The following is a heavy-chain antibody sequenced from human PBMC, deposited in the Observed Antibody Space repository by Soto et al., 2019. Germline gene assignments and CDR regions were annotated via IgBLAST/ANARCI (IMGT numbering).Heavy chain of an antibody. CDR2: INPSGGST. V-gene: IGHV1-46*01. Sequence: QVQLVQSGAEVKKPGASVKVSCKASGYTFTRFYMHWVQQAPGQGLEWMGLINPSGGSTSYAQNFQGRVTMTRDTSTSTVYMELSSLRSEDTAVYYCARESMSAREVDPYWGQGTLVTVSS. CDR1: GYTFTRFY. D-gene: IGHD1-26*01. J-gene: IGHJ4*02. CDR3: ARESMSAREVDPY.